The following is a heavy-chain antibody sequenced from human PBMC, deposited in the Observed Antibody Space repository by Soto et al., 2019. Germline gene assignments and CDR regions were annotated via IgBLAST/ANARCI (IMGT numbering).Heavy chain of an antibody. J-gene: IGHJ5*02. Sequence: SETLSLTCTVSGGSVSSGDYYWSWIRQPPGKGLEWIGYIYYSGSTNYNPSLKSRVSISLDTSKNQFSLRLTSVTAADTAVYYCARIPVDTYMINWFDPWGQGTLVTVYS. CDR3: ARIPVDTYMINWFDP. V-gene: IGHV4-61*08. D-gene: IGHD5-18*01. CDR2: IYYSGST. CDR1: GGSVSSGDYY.